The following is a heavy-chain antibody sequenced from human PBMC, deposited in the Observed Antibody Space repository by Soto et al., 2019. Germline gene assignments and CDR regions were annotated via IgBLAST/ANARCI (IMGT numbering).Heavy chain of an antibody. CDR3: AKTSMTTVNINWYFDL. D-gene: IGHD4-17*01. Sequence: PVGSRRLSFAASGFTFSSYAMHWVRQAPGKGLEYVSAISSNGGSTYYANSVKGRFTISRDNSKNTLYLQMGSLRAEDMAVYYCAKTSMTTVNINWYFDLWGRGTLVTVSS. CDR2: ISSNGGST. V-gene: IGHV3-64*01. CDR1: GFTFSSYA. J-gene: IGHJ2*01.